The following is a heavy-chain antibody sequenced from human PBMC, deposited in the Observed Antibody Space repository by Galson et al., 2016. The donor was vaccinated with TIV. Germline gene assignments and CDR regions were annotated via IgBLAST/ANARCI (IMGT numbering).Heavy chain of an antibody. V-gene: IGHV1-18*04. CDR2: ISASNGDT. D-gene: IGHD2-2*02. J-gene: IGHJ4*02. CDR1: GYTFGNYG. CDR3: ARESDCSSGTCYSRAFDD. Sequence: SVKVSCKASGYTFGNYGISWMRQAPGQGLEWVGWISASNGDTNYARKFQGRITMTKDTFTSTVFMELRSLRSEDTAVFCCARESDCSSGTCYSRAFDDWGQGTPVTVSS.